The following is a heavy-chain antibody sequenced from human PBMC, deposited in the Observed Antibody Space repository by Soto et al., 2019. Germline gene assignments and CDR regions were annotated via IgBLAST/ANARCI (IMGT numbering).Heavy chain of an antibody. CDR1: GFSFDDYA. D-gene: IGHD3-3*01. V-gene: IGHV3-9*01. J-gene: IGHJ6*02. CDR2: ISWNSGSI. CDR3: AKDSFFKYDFWSGYYTGYYYYGMDV. Sequence: GGSLRLSCAASGFSFDDYAMHWVRQAPGKGLEWVSGISWNSGSIGYADSVKGRFTISRDSAKNSLYLQMNSLRAEDTALYYCAKDSFFKYDFWSGYYTGYYYYGMDVWGQGTTVTVSS.